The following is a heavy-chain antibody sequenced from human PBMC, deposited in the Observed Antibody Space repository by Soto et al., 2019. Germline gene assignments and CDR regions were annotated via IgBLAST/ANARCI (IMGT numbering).Heavy chain of an antibody. J-gene: IGHJ4*02. D-gene: IGHD3-22*01. Sequence: EVQLLESGGGLVQPGGSLRLSCAASGFTFSSYAMSWVRQAPGKGLEWVSAISGSGGSTYYADSVKGRFTISRDNSKNTLYLQMNSLRAEDRAVYYCAKLTMIVVVITWVDYWGQGTLVTVSS. CDR2: ISGSGGST. CDR1: GFTFSSYA. V-gene: IGHV3-23*01. CDR3: AKLTMIVVVITWVDY.